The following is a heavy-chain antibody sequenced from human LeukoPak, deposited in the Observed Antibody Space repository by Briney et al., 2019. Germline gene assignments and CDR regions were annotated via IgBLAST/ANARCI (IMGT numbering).Heavy chain of an antibody. Sequence: GGSLRLSCAASEFSVGSNYMSWVRQAPGKGLEWVSLIYSGGSTNYADSVKGRFTISRDSSKNTLYLQMNSLRAEDTAVYYCASGRTAGYYWGQGTLVTVSS. CDR1: EFSVGSNY. V-gene: IGHV3-66*01. CDR2: IYSGGST. J-gene: IGHJ4*02. CDR3: ASGRTAGYY. D-gene: IGHD6-13*01.